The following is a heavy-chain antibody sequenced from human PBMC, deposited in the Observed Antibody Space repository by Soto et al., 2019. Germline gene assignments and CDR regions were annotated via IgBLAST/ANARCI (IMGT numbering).Heavy chain of an antibody. Sequence: PGGSLRLSCAASGITFSNAWMSWVRQAPGKGLEWVGRIKSRSDGGTTDYAAPVKGRFTISRDDSENTLYLQMNSLKIEDTAVYYCVRYTGGDWFDPWGQGTLVTVSS. J-gene: IGHJ5*02. CDR3: VRYTGGDWFDP. D-gene: IGHD1-26*01. CDR2: IKSRSDGGTT. V-gene: IGHV3-15*05. CDR1: GITFSNAW.